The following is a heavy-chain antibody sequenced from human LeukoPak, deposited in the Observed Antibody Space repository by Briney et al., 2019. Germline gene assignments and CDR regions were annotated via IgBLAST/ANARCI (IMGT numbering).Heavy chain of an antibody. V-gene: IGHV3-30*02. CDR3: AKGGYDILGYMDV. J-gene: IGHJ6*03. Sequence: GGSLRLSCAASGFTFSTYAMHWVRQAPGKGLEWVAFIRYDGSNKYYADSVKGRFTISRDNSKNTLYLQMNSLRAEDTAVYYCAKGGYDILGYMDVWGKGTTVTVSS. D-gene: IGHD3-9*01. CDR2: IRYDGSNK. CDR1: GFTFSTYA.